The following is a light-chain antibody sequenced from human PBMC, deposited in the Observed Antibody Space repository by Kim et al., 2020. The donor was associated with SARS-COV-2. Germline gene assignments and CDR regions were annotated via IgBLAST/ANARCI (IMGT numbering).Light chain of an antibody. J-gene: IGLJ3*02. CDR2: ETN. CDR3: MFSYSGARV. Sequence: GWPVAHTVGASSGAVTSGHYSYWLQLKRGQAPRTLIYETNNIHSRTPARFSGSLLGGKAALALSGAEPEDEAEYYCMFSYSGARVFGGGTQLTVL. CDR1: SGAVTSGHY. V-gene: IGLV7-46*01.